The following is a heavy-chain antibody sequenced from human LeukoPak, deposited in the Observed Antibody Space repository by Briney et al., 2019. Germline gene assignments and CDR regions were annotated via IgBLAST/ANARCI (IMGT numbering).Heavy chain of an antibody. D-gene: IGHD3-10*01. V-gene: IGHV3-23*01. CDR2: ISGSGGST. Sequence: GGSLRLSCAAPGFTFSSYAMSWVRQAPGKGLEWVSAISGSGGSTYYADSVKGRFTISRDNSKNTLYLQMNSLRAEDTAVYYCANIYGSGSSDYWGQGTLVTVSS. CDR3: ANIYGSGSSDY. J-gene: IGHJ4*02. CDR1: GFTFSSYA.